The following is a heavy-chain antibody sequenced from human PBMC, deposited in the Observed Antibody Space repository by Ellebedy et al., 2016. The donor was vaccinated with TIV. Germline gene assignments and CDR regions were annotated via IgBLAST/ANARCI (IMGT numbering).Heavy chain of an antibody. CDR1: GFTFSSHS. CDR2: IGANGGTT. V-gene: IGHV3-23*01. D-gene: IGHD2-21*02. J-gene: IGHJ4*02. CDR3: AKDLAPGLT. Sequence: GESLKISXAASGFTFSSHSMSWVRQAPGKGLEWVSAIGANGGTTKYYADSVKGRFTISRDNSKNTLYLQMNSLRAEDTAVYYCAKDLAPGLTWGQGTLVTVSS.